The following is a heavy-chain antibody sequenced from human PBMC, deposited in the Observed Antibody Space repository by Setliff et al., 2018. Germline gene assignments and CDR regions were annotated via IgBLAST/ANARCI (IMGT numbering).Heavy chain of an antibody. V-gene: IGHV4-59*11. D-gene: IGHD5-12*01. CDR2: IYYSGST. CDR3: ARGPAGNMATSGYFDY. CDR1: GGSISSHY. J-gene: IGHJ4*02. Sequence: SETLSLTCTVSGGSISSHYWSWIRQPPGKGLEWIGSIYYSGSTNYNPSLKSRVTISVDTSKNQFSLKLSSVTAADTAVYYCARGPAGNMATSGYFDYWGQGTLVTVS.